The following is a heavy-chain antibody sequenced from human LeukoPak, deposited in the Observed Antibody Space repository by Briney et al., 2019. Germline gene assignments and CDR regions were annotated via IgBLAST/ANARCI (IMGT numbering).Heavy chain of an antibody. V-gene: IGHV3-7*03. D-gene: IGHD6-13*01. CDR2: IKQDGSDK. Sequence: PGGSLRLSCAASGFTFSTSWMTWVRQAPGKGLEWVANIKQDGSDKYYVDSVKGRFTISRGNAKNSLYLQMNSLRAEDTAVYYCARDSGWFRFDYWGQGTLVTVSS. CDR1: GFTFSTSW. CDR3: ARDSGWFRFDY. J-gene: IGHJ4*02.